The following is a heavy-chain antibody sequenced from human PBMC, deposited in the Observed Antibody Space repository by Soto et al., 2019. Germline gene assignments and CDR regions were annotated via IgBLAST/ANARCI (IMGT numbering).Heavy chain of an antibody. V-gene: IGHV1-69*13. D-gene: IGHD3-10*01. CDR1: GGTFSSYA. CDR2: IIPIFGTA. J-gene: IGHJ4*02. Sequence: SVKVACKASGGTFSSYAISWVRQAPGQGLEWMGGIIPIFGTANYAQKFQGRVTITADESTSTAYMELSSLRSEDTAVYYCARDQVGYYGSGIPFPRVFDSLGQGPLVTVPP. CDR3: ARDQVGYYGSGIPFPRVFDS.